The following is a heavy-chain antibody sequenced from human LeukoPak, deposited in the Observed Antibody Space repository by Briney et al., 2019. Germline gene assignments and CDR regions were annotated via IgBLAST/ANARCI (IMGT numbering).Heavy chain of an antibody. V-gene: IGHV3-74*01. CDR2: INSDGSST. Sequence: GGSLRLSCTASGFTFSSYWMHWVRQAPGKGLVWVSRINSDGSSTSYADSVKGRFTISRDTAKNTLYLQMNSLRAEDTAVYYCARGKGYYSNDAFDIWGQGTMVTVSS. CDR3: ARGKGYYSNDAFDI. D-gene: IGHD3-22*01. J-gene: IGHJ3*02. CDR1: GFTFSSYW.